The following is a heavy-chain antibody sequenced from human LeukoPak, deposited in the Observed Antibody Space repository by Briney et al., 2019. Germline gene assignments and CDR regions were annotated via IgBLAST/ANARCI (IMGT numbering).Heavy chain of an antibody. J-gene: IGHJ4*02. CDR1: GHSISNYH. V-gene: IGHV4-59*01. CDR3: ARFGTSRALWF. Sequence: SEALLLTCTVSGHSISNYHWSWIRQPPGKGLEWIGYIYYSGSTNCNPSLKSRVTISVDTSKNQCSLKLSSVTAADTAMYYCARFGTSRALWFWGQGTLVTVSS. CDR2: IYYSGST. D-gene: IGHD3-10*01.